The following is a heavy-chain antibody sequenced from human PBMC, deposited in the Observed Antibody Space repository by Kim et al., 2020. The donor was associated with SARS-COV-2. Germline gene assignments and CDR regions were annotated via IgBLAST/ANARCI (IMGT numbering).Heavy chain of an antibody. Sequence: GGSLRLSCAASGFTFSSYSMNWVRQAPGKGLEWVSSISSSSSYIYYADSVKGRFTISRDNAKNSLYLQMNSLRAEDTAVYYCARERKRWELLRRTGHELDYWGQGTLVTVSS. J-gene: IGHJ4*02. CDR1: GFTFSSYS. V-gene: IGHV3-21*01. CDR3: ARERKRWELLRRTGHELDY. D-gene: IGHD1-26*01. CDR2: ISSSSSYI.